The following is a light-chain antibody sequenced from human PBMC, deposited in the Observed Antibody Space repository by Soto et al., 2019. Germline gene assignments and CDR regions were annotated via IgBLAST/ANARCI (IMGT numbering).Light chain of an antibody. CDR2: DAS. CDR1: QSIGNR. Sequence: IQMTQSPSAMSASVGDRVTITCRASQSIGNRLAWYQQKPGKAPKLLIYDASSLKSGVPSSFSGSGSGTEFTLTISSLQPDDIATYYCQQYNSYSWTFGQGTKVDIK. V-gene: IGKV1-5*01. CDR3: QQYNSYSWT. J-gene: IGKJ1*01.